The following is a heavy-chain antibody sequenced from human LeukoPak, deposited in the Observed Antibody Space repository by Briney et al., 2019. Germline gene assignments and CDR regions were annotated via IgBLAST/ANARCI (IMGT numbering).Heavy chain of an antibody. CDR3: ANPWGLRGN. D-gene: IGHD4-17*01. CDR1: GFTFSNYA. J-gene: IGHJ4*02. V-gene: IGHV3-23*01. Sequence: GGSLRLSCAASGFTFSNYAMNWVRQAPGKGLEWVSAISITGISTYYADSVKGRFTISRDNSKNTLYLQMNSLRAEGTAIYYCANPWGLRGNWGQGTLVPVSS. CDR2: ISITGIST.